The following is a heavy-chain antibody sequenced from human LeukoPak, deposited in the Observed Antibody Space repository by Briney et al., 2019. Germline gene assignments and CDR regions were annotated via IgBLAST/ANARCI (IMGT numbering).Heavy chain of an antibody. CDR2: ISYDGSNK. CDR1: GFTFSSYA. Sequence: GGSLRLSCAASGFTFSSYAMHWVRQAPGKGLEWVAVISYDGSNKYYADSVKGRFTISRDNSKNKLYLQMNSLRAEDTAVYYCARERWELPNDAFDIWGQGTMVTVSS. D-gene: IGHD1-26*01. V-gene: IGHV3-30*04. J-gene: IGHJ3*02. CDR3: ARERWELPNDAFDI.